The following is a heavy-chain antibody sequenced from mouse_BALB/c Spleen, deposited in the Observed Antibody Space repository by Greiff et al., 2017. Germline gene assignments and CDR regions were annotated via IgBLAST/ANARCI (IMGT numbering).Heavy chain of an antibody. V-gene: IGHV2-6-7*01. CDR2: IWGDGST. D-gene: IGHD1-2*01. J-gene: IGHJ4*01. CDR3: ARDRKDYYGYDAMDY. CDR1: GFSLTGYG. Sequence: QVQLKESGPGLVAPSQSLSITCTVSGFSLTGYGVNWVRQPPGKGLEWLGMIWGDGSTDYNSALKSRLSISKDNSKSQVFLKMNSLQTDDTARYYCARDRKDYYGYDAMDYWGQGTSVTVSS.